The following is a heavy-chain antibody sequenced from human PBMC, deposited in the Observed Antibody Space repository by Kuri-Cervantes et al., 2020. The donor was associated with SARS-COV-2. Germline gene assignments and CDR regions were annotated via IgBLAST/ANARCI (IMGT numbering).Heavy chain of an antibody. CDR3: AKDRVGVHDF. CDR2: ISYDGKNK. V-gene: IGHV3-30*18. Sequence: GGSLSPSCAASGFNFSRTDMHWVRQAPGKGLEWVAFISYDGKNKKCIASGKGRFTISRDNSQNTLYLQMKSLTSEDTAIYYCAKDRVGVHDFWGQGTLVTVSS. D-gene: IGHD2-21*01. CDR1: GFNFSRTD. J-gene: IGHJ4*02.